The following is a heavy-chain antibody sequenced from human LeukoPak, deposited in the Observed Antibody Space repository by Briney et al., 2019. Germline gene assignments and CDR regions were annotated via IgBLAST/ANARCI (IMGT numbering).Heavy chain of an antibody. J-gene: IGHJ4*02. D-gene: IGHD3-16*02. CDR2: ISSSSSTI. Sequence: GGSLRLSCAASGFTFSSYSMNWVRQAPGKGLEWVSYISSSSSTIYYADSVKGRFTISRDNAKNSLYLQTNSLRDEDTAVYYCARGSAFGGVIVISYFDYWGQGTLVTVSS. CDR3: ARGSAFGGVIVISYFDY. V-gene: IGHV3-48*02. CDR1: GFTFSSYS.